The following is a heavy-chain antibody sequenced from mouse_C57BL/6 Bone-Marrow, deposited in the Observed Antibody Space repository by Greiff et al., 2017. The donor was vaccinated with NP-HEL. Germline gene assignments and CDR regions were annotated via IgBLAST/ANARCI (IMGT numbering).Heavy chain of an antibody. CDR2: IDPSDSYT. D-gene: IGHD1-1*01. J-gene: IGHJ4*01. Sequence: QVQLQQPGAELVMPGASVKLSCKASGYTFTSYWMHWVKQRPGQGLEWIGEIDPSDSYTNYNQKFKGKSTLTVDKSSSTAYMQLRSLTSEDSAVYYCARGYYGSRGYAMDYWGQGTSVTVSS. CDR3: ARGYYGSRGYAMDY. CDR1: GYTFTSYW. V-gene: IGHV1-69*01.